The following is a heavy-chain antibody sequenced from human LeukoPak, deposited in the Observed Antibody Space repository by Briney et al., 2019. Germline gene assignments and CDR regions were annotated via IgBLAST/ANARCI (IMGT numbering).Heavy chain of an antibody. CDR2: ITHSGYT. Sequence: PSETLSLTCAVYGGSLSGYYWGWIRQPPGKGLQWIGEITHSGYTNYNPSLKSRVTISVDTSKNQFSLKLSSVTAAGTAVYYCAASGGPINWFDPWGQGTLVTVSS. J-gene: IGHJ5*02. CDR1: GGSLSGYY. D-gene: IGHD2-15*01. CDR3: AASGGPINWFDP. V-gene: IGHV4-34*01.